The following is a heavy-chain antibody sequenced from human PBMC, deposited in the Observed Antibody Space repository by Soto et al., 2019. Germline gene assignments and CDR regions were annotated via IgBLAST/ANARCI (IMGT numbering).Heavy chain of an antibody. J-gene: IGHJ4*02. CDR1: GFTVSSYS. Sequence: PGGSLRLSCAASGFTVSSYSMNWVRQAPGKGLGGGSYISSSSSIIYYAASVKGRFTISRDNAKNSLYLQMNNLRAEDTAFYFCARATQSYYDSSGYYSYVHWGQGAQVTVSS. CDR3: ARATQSYYDSSGYYSYVH. CDR2: ISSSSSII. D-gene: IGHD3-22*01. V-gene: IGHV3-48*01.